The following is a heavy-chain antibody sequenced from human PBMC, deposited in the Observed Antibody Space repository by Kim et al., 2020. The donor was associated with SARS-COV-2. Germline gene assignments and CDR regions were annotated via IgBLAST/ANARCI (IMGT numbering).Heavy chain of an antibody. CDR1: GFTFSTYW. CDR3: ATISGVPAY. J-gene: IGHJ4*02. D-gene: IGHD3-3*02. CDR2: TNPDGTIT. Sequence: GGSLRLSCAASGFTFSTYWMHWVRQVPGKGLVWVSRTNPDGTITTYADSVEGRFTVSRDNAQNMFYLQMNSLRAEDTAMYYCATISGVPAYWGQGTLVTVYS. V-gene: IGHV3-74*01.